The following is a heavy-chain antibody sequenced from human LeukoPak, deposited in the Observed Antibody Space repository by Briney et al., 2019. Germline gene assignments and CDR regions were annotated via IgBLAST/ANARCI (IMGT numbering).Heavy chain of an antibody. CDR1: GFTFSNYW. Sequence: GGSLRLSCAASGFTFSNYWMHWIRQVPGKGLVWVSHIKYDGSATNYADSVKGRFTISRDNAKNTLYLQMNSLRAEDTGVYYCVSGSLQSGYNFDYWGQGALVTVSS. CDR2: IKYDGSAT. J-gene: IGHJ4*02. D-gene: IGHD3-3*01. CDR3: VSGSLQSGYNFDY. V-gene: IGHV3-74*01.